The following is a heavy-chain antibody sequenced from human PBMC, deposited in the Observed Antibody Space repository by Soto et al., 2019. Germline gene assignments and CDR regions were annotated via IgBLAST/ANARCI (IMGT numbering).Heavy chain of an antibody. J-gene: IGHJ5*02. Sequence: GGSLRLSCAASGFTFSSYAMHWVRQAPGKGLEWVAVISYDGSNKYYADSAKGRFTISRDNSKNTLYLQMNSLRAEDTAVYYCARDSSSGWYSSWFDPWGQGTLVTVSS. CDR1: GFTFSSYA. D-gene: IGHD6-19*01. CDR3: ARDSSSGWYSSWFDP. V-gene: IGHV3-30-3*01. CDR2: ISYDGSNK.